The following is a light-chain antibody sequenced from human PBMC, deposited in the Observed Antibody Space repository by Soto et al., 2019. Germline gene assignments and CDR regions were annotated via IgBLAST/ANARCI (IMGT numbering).Light chain of an antibody. CDR3: QQYYSTPYT. Sequence: DIVMTQSPDSLAVSLGERATINCKSSQSVVFSSNNKNYLAWYQQKPGQPPKLVIYWASTRESGVPDRFSGSGSGTDFTLTISSLQAEDVAVYYCQQYYSTPYTFGQGTKLEIK. V-gene: IGKV4-1*01. J-gene: IGKJ2*01. CDR1: QSVVFSSNNKNY. CDR2: WAS.